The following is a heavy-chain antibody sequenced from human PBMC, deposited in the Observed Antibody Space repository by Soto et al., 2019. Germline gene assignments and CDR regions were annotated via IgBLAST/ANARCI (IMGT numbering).Heavy chain of an antibody. CDR3: ARDPEGGATRLYYYGMDV. J-gene: IGHJ6*02. CDR2: ISGSGGST. Sequence: PGGSLRLSCAASGFTFSSYAMSWVRQAPGKGLEWVSAISGSGGSTYYADSVKGRFTISRDNSKNTLYLQMNSLRAEDTAVYYCARDPEGGATRLYYYGMDVWGQGTTVTVSS. V-gene: IGHV3-23*01. CDR1: GFTFSSYA. D-gene: IGHD1-26*01.